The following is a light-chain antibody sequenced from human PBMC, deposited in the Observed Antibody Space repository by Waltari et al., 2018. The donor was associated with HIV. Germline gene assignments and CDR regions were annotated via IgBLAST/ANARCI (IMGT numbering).Light chain of an antibody. Sequence: QSALTQPASVSRSPGQSVTISCTGGNTDIGDFDRVSWYQQRSWEAPQLIIFGVTSRPSGVSSRFSGFKSGHTSSLTISGLHDGDEAYYFCSSYSTLKTILFGGGTKLTV. CDR3: SSYSTLKTIL. CDR2: GVT. CDR1: NTDIGDFDR. V-gene: IGLV2-14*03. J-gene: IGLJ3*02.